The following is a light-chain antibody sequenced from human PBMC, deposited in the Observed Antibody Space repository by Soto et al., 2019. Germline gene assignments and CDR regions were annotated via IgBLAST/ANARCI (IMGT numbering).Light chain of an antibody. CDR1: QSVTTQ. V-gene: IGKV3-20*01. CDR3: QQYGGSTRT. J-gene: IGKJ1*01. Sequence: VLTQSPGTLSLSPGERATLSCGASQSVTTQLAWYQPKPGQAPRLIIHGASSRATGVPDRITGSGSGTDFTLSISRLEPEDFAVYYCQQYGGSTRTFGQGTKVDIK. CDR2: GAS.